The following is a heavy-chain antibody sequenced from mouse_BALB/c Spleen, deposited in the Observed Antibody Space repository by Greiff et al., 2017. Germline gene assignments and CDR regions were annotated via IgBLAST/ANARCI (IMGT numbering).Heavy chain of an antibody. J-gene: IGHJ3*01. D-gene: IGHD1-1*01. Sequence: VKLQQSGPGLVAPSQSLSITCTVSGFSLTSYGVHWVRQPPGKGLEWLGVIWAGGSTNYNSALMSRLSISKDNSKSQVFLKMNSLQTDDTAMYYCAGYGSAWFAYWGQGTLVTVSA. CDR3: AGYGSAWFAY. CDR2: IWAGGST. V-gene: IGHV2-9*02. CDR1: GFSLTSYG.